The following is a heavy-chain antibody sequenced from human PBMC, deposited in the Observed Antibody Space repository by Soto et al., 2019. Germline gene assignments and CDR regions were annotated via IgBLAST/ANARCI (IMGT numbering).Heavy chain of an antibody. J-gene: IGHJ2*01. Sequence: QVRLQESGPGLVKPSETLSLTCSISGGNIKSYFWSWIRQPPGKGLGWLGYIYHNGNSIYNPSFKSRLTLSVDASNNQLSLKLTSVTAADAAVYYCATPGPAGLWGRGTLVTVSS. D-gene: IGHD2-15*01. CDR2: IYHNGNS. CDR3: ATPGPAGL. CDR1: GGNIKSYF. V-gene: IGHV4-59*03.